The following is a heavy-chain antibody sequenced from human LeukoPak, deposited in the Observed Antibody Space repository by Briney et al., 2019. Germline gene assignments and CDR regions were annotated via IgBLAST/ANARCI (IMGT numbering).Heavy chain of an antibody. CDR3: AKDGGGYYPYYYYYMDV. CDR2: INWNGGST. Sequence: PGGSLRLSCAASGFTFDDYGMSWVRQAPGKGLEWVSGINWNGGSTGYADSVKGRFTISRDNSKNTLYLQMNSLRAEDTAVYYCAKDGGGYYPYYYYYMDVWGKGTTVTISS. V-gene: IGHV3-20*04. D-gene: IGHD3-22*01. J-gene: IGHJ6*03. CDR1: GFTFDDYG.